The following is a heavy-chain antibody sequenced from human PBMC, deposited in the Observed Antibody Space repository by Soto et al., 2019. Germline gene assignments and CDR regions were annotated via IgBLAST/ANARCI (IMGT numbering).Heavy chain of an antibody. V-gene: IGHV3-23*01. CDR2: ISGSGGHT. J-gene: IGHJ3*02. D-gene: IGHD3-10*01. Sequence: EVQLLESGGGLVQPGGSLRLSCAASGFSFSSFALTWVRQAPGKGLEWVSAISGSGGHTYYADSVTGRFTNSRDNSNNTLYLQMTSPGAEDTSRFYSAKNNGSDGKSDAFDIWGQGTMVTVSS. CDR1: GFSFSSFA. CDR3: AKNNGSDGKSDAFDI.